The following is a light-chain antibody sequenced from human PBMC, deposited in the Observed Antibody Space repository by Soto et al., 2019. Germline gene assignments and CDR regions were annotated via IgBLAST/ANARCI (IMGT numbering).Light chain of an antibody. J-gene: IGKJ3*01. V-gene: IGKV1-5*03. CDR3: QQSLT. Sequence: DIQMTQSPSTLSASVGDRVTITCRASQSISSWLAWYQQKPGKAPKLLIYKASSLESGVPSRFSGSGSGTEFTLTISSLQPDDFATYYCQQSLTVGPGTKVDIK. CDR2: KAS. CDR1: QSISSW.